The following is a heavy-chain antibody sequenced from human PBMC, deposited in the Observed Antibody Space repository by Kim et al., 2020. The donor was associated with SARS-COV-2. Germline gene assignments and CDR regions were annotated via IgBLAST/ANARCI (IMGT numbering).Heavy chain of an antibody. V-gene: IGHV3-23*01. Sequence: GGSLRLSCAASGFTFDTYAMSWVRQAPGKGLEWVSVISGGAVNKFYADSVRGRFTISRDNSKNTLYLQMNSPRDEDTALYYCAKMVIMDGYNYFYYYAM. CDR1: GFTFDTYA. CDR2: ISGGAVNK. J-gene: IGHJ6*01. D-gene: IGHD2-21*01. CDR3: AKMVIMDGYNYFYYYAM.